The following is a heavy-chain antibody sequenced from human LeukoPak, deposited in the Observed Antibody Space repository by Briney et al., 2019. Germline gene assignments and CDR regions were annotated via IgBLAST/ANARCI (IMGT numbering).Heavy chain of an antibody. CDR2: VSDDGVAT. V-gene: IGHV3-23*01. CDR3: AKTRMWNLRLDS. Sequence: GGPLRPSCPASELTFINNAMTGFAQAPGKGLEGFSTVSDDGVATYYADSVKGRFAISRDNSKDTVYLQMGSLRVEDTAVYYCAKTRMWNLRLDSWGQGTLVAVSS. D-gene: IGHD1-1*01. CDR1: ELTFINNA. J-gene: IGHJ4*02.